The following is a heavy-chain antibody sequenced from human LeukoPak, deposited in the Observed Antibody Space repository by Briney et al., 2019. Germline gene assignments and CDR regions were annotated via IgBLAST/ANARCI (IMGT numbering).Heavy chain of an antibody. Sequence: PGGSLRLSCAASGITFRSYWMNWVRQAPGKGLEWVASINQDGSGKNYVDSVKGRFTVSGDNAKKYLRMNSLRAEDTAVHYCAMNWNVPPRDYWGQGTLVTVSS. V-gene: IGHV3-7*01. J-gene: IGHJ4*02. CDR2: INQDGSGK. D-gene: IGHD1-1*01. CDR1: GITFRSYW. CDR3: AMNWNVPPRDY.